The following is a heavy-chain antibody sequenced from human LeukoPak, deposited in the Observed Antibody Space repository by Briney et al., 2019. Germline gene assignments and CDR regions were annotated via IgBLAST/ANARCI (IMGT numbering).Heavy chain of an antibody. V-gene: IGHV1-18*01. D-gene: IGHD3-9*01. CDR3: ARAPYYDILTGYYDPYYFDY. CDR2: ISAYNGNT. Sequence: ASVKVSCKASGYIFSSYGISWVRQAPGQGLEWMGWISAYNGNTNYAQKLQGRVTMTTDTSTSTAYMELRSLRSDDTAVYYCARAPYYDILTGYYDPYYFDYWGQGTLVTVSS. CDR1: GYIFSSYG. J-gene: IGHJ4*02.